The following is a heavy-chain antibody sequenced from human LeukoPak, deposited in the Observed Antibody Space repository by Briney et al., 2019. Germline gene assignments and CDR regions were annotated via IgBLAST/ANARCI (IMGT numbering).Heavy chain of an antibody. CDR2: ISWNSGSI. CDR3: AKDISGSYKPPPTLDY. V-gene: IGHV3-9*01. CDR1: GFTLDDYA. Sequence: GGSLRLSCAASGFTLDDYAMHWVRQAPGKGLEWVSGISWNSGSIGYADSVKGRFTISRDNAKNSLYLQMNSLRAEDTALYYCAKDISGSYKPPPTLDYWGQGTLVTVSS. J-gene: IGHJ4*02. D-gene: IGHD1-26*01.